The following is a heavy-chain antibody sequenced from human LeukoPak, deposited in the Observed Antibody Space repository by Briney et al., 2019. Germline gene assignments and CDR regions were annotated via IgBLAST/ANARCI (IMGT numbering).Heavy chain of an antibody. Sequence: RASVKVSCKASGYTFTGYYMHWVRQAPGQGLEWMGWINPNSGGTNYAQKFQGRVTMTRDTSISTAYMELSRLRSDDTAVYYCARDHTHRDNYYDSSGDYWGSWFDPWGQGTLVTVSS. CDR1: GYTFTGYY. D-gene: IGHD3-22*01. CDR3: ARDHTHRDNYYDSSGDYWGSWFDP. J-gene: IGHJ5*02. CDR2: INPNSGGT. V-gene: IGHV1-2*02.